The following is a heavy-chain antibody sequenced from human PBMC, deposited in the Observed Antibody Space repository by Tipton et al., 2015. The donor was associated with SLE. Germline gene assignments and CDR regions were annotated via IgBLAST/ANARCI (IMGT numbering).Heavy chain of an antibody. D-gene: IGHD6-13*01. CDR3: ARDEDGIAAAGYFDY. Sequence: SLRLSCAASGFTFSSYGMHWVRQAPGKGLEWVAFIRYDGSNKYYADSVKGRFTISRDNSKNTLYLQMNSLRAEDTAVYYCARDEDGIAAAGYFDYWGQGTLVTVSS. J-gene: IGHJ4*02. CDR2: IRYDGSNK. CDR1: GFTFSSYG. V-gene: IGHV3-30*02.